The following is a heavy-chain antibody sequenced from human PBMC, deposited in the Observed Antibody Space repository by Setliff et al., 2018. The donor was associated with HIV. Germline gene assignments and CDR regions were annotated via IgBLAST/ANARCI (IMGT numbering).Heavy chain of an antibody. V-gene: IGHV4-4*02. D-gene: IGHD6-19*01. CDR3: ARQGAVTGHSFDY. CDR1: GGSISSSNW. Sequence: SETLSLTCAVSGGSISSSNWWTWIRQPPGKGLEWIGEVNHSGNTNYNPSLKSRVTISADTSKNQFSLWLSHVTAADTAVYYCARQGAVTGHSFDYWGQGALVTVSS. CDR2: VNHSGNT. J-gene: IGHJ4*02.